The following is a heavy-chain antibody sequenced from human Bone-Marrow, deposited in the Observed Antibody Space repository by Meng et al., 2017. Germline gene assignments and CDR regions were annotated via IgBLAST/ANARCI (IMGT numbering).Heavy chain of an antibody. D-gene: IGHD3-10*01. CDR3: ARRERFGEGTQIWFDP. V-gene: IGHV1-2*06. J-gene: IGHJ5*02. CDR1: GYTFTSYY. Sequence: QVQLVQSGAEVKKPGASVKVSCKASGYTFTSYYMHWVRQAPGQGLEWMGRINPNSGGTNYAQKFQGRVTMTRDTSISTAYMELSRLRSDDTAVYYCARRERFGEGTQIWFDPWGQGTLVTVSS. CDR2: INPNSGGT.